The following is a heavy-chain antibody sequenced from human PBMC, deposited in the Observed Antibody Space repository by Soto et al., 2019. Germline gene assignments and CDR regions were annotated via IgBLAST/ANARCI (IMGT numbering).Heavy chain of an antibody. CDR1: GGSISSYY. D-gene: IGHD3-16*01. CDR3: ARAWGGVPDY. V-gene: IGHV4-34*12. J-gene: IGHJ4*02. CDR2: IIHSEST. Sequence: SETLSLTCTVSGGSISSYYWSWIRQPPGKGLEWIGEIIHSESTNYNPSLKSRVTISVDTSKNQFSLKLSSVTAADTAVYYCARAWGGVPDYWGQGTLVTVSS.